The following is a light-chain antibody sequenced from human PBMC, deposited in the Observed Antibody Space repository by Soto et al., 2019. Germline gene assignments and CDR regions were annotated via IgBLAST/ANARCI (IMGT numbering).Light chain of an antibody. J-gene: IGKJ4*01. CDR1: QGISSY. Sequence: DIQLTQSPSFLSASVGDRVTVTCRASQGISSYLAWYQQKPGKAPQLLIYHASTLQSGVPSRFSGSGSGTQFTLTISSLQPEDXXXYXXXQLHTYPLTFGGGTKVEVK. CDR2: HAS. V-gene: IGKV1-9*01. CDR3: XQLHTYPLT.